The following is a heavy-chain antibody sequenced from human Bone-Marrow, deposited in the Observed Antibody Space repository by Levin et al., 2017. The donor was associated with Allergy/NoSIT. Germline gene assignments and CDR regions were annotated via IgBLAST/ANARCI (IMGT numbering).Heavy chain of an antibody. CDR2: IYYSGVT. V-gene: IGHV4-39*07. Sequence: TTSETLSLTCTVSGGSISSSTHYWGWVRQAPGKGLEWIGSIYYSGVTYYNPSLKSRVTISVDRFQNQFSLKLRSVTAADTAVYYCARERDLIGARAPFDYWGQGTLVTVSS. D-gene: IGHD6-6*01. J-gene: IGHJ4*02. CDR3: ARERDLIGARAPFDY. CDR1: GGSISSSTHY.